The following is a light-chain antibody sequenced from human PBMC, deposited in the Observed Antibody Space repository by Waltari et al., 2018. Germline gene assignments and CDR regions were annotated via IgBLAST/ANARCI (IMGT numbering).Light chain of an antibody. CDR1: SSDVGSYNL. J-gene: IGLJ2*01. CDR2: EVS. V-gene: IGLV2-23*02. CDR3: CSYAGSSTFV. Sequence: QSALTQPASVSGSPGQSITISCTGTSSDVGSYNLVSWYQQHPGKAPKLMIYEVSKRRSGVSDRFSGSKSCNTASLTISGLQAEDEADYYCCSYAGSSTFVFGGGTKLTVL.